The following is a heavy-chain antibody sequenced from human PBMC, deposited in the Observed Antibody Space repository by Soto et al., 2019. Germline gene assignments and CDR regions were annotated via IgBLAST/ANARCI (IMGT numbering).Heavy chain of an antibody. J-gene: IGHJ5*02. CDR1: GGSISSYY. V-gene: IGHV4-59*08. Sequence: SETLSLTCTVSGGSISSYYWSWIRQPPGKGLEWIGYIYYSGSTNYNPSLKSRVTISVDTSKNQFSLKLSSVTAADTAVYYCARHRTYSSSWYGRFDPWGQGTLVTVSS. CDR2: IYYSGST. CDR3: ARHRTYSSSWYGRFDP. D-gene: IGHD6-13*01.